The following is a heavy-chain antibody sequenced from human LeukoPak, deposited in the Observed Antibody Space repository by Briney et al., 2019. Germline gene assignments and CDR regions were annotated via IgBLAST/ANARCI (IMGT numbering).Heavy chain of an antibody. D-gene: IGHD3/OR15-3a*01. J-gene: IGHJ4*02. CDR1: GFTFSTYW. CDR2: IKQDGSVK. CDR3: ARVDDFWTGYYDY. Sequence: PGGSLRLXCAASGFTFSTYWMSWVRQAPGKGLEWVANIKQDGSVKYYVDSVKGRFTISRDNAKNSLYLQMSSLRAEDTAVFYCARVDDFWTGYYDYWGQGTLVTVSS. V-gene: IGHV3-7*01.